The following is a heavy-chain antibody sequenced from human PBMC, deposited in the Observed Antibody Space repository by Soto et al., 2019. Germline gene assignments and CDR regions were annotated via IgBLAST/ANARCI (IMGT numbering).Heavy chain of an antibody. CDR1: RFTFTNYA. J-gene: IGHJ3*02. Sequence: EVQLLESGGGLVQPGGSLRLSCAASRFTFTNYAMNWVRQAPGKGLAWVSAISDSSGRTYYADSVKGRFTVSRDNSKNTLYLQMNSLRAEDTAVYYCAKAQYCSVGSCYGWGDAFDIWGQGTMVTVSS. CDR2: ISDSSGRT. V-gene: IGHV3-23*01. CDR3: AKAQYCSVGSCYGWGDAFDI. D-gene: IGHD2-15*01.